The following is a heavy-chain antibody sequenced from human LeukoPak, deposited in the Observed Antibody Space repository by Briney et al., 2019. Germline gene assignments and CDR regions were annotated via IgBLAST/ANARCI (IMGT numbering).Heavy chain of an antibody. CDR3: AKSAQLEPSFQYYFDY. Sequence: PGGSLRLSCAASGFTFRIYGMNWVRQAPGKGLEWVSGISPSGDRTYYADSVKGRFTISRDNSKNTLYLQMNSLRAEDTAVYYCAKSAQLEPSFQYYFDYWGQGTLVTVSS. V-gene: IGHV3-23*01. D-gene: IGHD1-1*01. J-gene: IGHJ4*02. CDR1: GFTFRIYG. CDR2: ISPSGDRT.